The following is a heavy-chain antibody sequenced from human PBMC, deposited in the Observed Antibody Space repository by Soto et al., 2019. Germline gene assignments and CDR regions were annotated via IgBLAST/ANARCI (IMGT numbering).Heavy chain of an antibody. CDR2: IGTAGDT. D-gene: IGHD3-22*01. CDR3: ARSPPGGYHYYYGLDV. J-gene: IGHJ6*02. Sequence: EVQLVESVGGLVQPGGSLRLSCAASGFTFSSYDMHWVRQATGKGLEWVSAIGTAGDTYYPGSVKGRFTISRENAKNSLYLQMNSLRAGDTAVYYCARSPPGGYHYYYGLDVWGQGTTVTVSS. CDR1: GFTFSSYD. V-gene: IGHV3-13*04.